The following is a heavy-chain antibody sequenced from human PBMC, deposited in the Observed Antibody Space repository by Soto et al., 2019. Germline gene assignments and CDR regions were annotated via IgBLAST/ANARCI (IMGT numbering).Heavy chain of an antibody. V-gene: IGHV2-5*01. J-gene: IGHJ4*02. D-gene: IGHD2-2*02. Sequence: SGPTLVNTTQTLTLTCTVAGISLSNTGVSVGWIRQPPGKALEWLALIHSNDDKEYSPSLDSRLTVTKDTSKNQVVLTMTNMDPVDTGTYYCAHRMHTSTGPIYWGQGTLVTVSS. CDR1: GISLSNTGVS. CDR2: IHSNDDK. CDR3: AHRMHTSTGPIY.